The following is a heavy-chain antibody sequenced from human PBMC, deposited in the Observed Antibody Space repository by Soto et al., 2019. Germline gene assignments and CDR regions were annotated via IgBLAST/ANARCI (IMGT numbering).Heavy chain of an antibody. V-gene: IGHV1-18*04. CDR2: ISAYNGNT. Sequence: SVKVTCKASGYTFTSYGISWVRQAPGQGLEWMGWISAYNGNTNYAQKLQGRVTMTTDTSTSTAYMELRSLRSDDTAVYYCARDAMVRGVSPSVDYWGQGTLVTVSS. CDR3: ARDAMVRGVSPSVDY. CDR1: GYTFTSYG. J-gene: IGHJ4*02. D-gene: IGHD3-10*01.